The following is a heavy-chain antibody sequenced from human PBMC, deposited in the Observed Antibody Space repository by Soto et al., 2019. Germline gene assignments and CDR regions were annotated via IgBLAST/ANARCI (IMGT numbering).Heavy chain of an antibody. CDR2: ISGYNGHT. D-gene: IGHD2-15*01. Sequence: QVQLVQSGTEVTEPRASVKVAFKTSGYNFASYDISWVRQAPGQGLEWMGWISGYNGHTSYAQNVHDRVTMTTDTSTSTAYMEVRSLRSDDTAIYFCARDVRSIVEVVAGRLLDFWGQGTLVTVSS. J-gene: IGHJ4*02. CDR1: GYNFASYD. V-gene: IGHV1-18*01. CDR3: ARDVRSIVEVVAGRLLDF.